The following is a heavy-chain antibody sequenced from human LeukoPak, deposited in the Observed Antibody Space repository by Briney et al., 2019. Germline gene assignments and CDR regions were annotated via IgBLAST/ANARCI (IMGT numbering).Heavy chain of an antibody. J-gene: IGHJ4*02. Sequence: GGSLRLSCAASGFTFSSYAMHWVRQAPGKGLEWVAVISYDGSNKYYADSVKGRFTISRDNSKNTLYLQMNSLRAEDTAVYYCARGGPHDYSDYCFDYWGQGTLVTVSS. D-gene: IGHD4-11*01. CDR2: ISYDGSNK. V-gene: IGHV3-30-3*01. CDR1: GFTFSSYA. CDR3: ARGGPHDYSDYCFDY.